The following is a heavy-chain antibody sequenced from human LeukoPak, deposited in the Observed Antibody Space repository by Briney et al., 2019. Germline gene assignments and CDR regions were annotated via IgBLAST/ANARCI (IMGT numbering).Heavy chain of an antibody. V-gene: IGHV3-7*05. CDR3: ARDATPDGIIFGY. D-gene: IGHD3-16*01. CDR1: GFTFSSHW. CDR2: TNQDGSEK. Sequence: PGGSLRLSCAASGFTFSSHWMNWVRQTPGKGLEWVANTNQDGSEKYYVDSVKGRFTISRDNAKNSLYLQMNSLRAEDTAVYYCARDATPDGIIFGYWGLGTLVTVST. J-gene: IGHJ4*02.